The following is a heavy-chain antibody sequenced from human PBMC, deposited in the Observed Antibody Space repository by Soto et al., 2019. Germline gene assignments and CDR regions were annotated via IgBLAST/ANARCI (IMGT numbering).Heavy chain of an antibody. CDR3: ARKLYYHDNGDYGWFDP. Sequence: GGSLRLSCAASGITFGTSWMSWVRQAPGKGPEWVAHISQDGSDTYYVDSVRGRFTVSRDNAKNSLFLQMNSLGAEDTAVYYCARKLYYHDNGDYGWFDPWGQGTQVTVSS. D-gene: IGHD2-21*01. V-gene: IGHV3-7*01. J-gene: IGHJ5*02. CDR1: GITFGTSW. CDR2: ISQDGSDT.